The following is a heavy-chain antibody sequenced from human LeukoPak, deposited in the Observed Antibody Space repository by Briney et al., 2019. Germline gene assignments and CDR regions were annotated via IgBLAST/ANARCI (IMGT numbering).Heavy chain of an antibody. CDR3: ARVGIAAADNWFDP. Sequence: PGGSLRLSCAASGFTFSSYGMHWVRQAPGKGLEWVAVISYDGSNKYYADSVKGRFTISRDNSKNTLYLQMNSLRAEDTAVYYCARVGIAAADNWFDPWGQGTLVTVSS. V-gene: IGHV3-30*03. D-gene: IGHD6-13*01. CDR2: ISYDGSNK. CDR1: GFTFSSYG. J-gene: IGHJ5*02.